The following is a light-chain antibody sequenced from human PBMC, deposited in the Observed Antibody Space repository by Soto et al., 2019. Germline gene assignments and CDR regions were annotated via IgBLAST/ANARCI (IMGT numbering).Light chain of an antibody. CDR2: AAS. J-gene: IGKJ5*01. V-gene: IGKV1-6*01. CDR3: LQDYIYPLT. CDR1: QDIGND. Sequence: AIQMTQSPSSLSASVGARVPITCRATQDIGNDLGWYQQKPGKAPKLLIYAASSLQSGVPSRFSGSGSGTDFTLTISSLQPEDFATYYCLQDYIYPLTFAQGTRLEIK.